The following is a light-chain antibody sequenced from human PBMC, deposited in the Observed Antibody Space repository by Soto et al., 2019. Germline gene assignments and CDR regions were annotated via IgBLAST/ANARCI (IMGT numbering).Light chain of an antibody. CDR3: CSYGGSRAV. J-gene: IGLJ7*01. CDR2: EVT. CDR1: SSDVGSHNL. Sequence: QSALTQPASVSGSPGQSITISCTGTSSDVGSHNLVSWYQQHPGQAPKLIIYEVTKRPLGVSTRFSASKSGNSASLTISGVQAEDEADYYCCSYGGSRAVFGGGTQLTVL. V-gene: IGLV2-23*02.